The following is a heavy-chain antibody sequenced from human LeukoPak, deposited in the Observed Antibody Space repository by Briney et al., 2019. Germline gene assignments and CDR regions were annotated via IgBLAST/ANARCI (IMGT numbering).Heavy chain of an antibody. Sequence: GGSLRLSCAASGFTFSNAWMSWVRQAPGKGLEWVGRIKSKTDGGTTDNAAPVKGRFTIPRDDSKNTLYLQMNSLKTEDTAVYYCTTGYSSSWYRDYWGQGTLVTVSS. CDR3: TTGYSSSWYRDY. CDR2: IKSKTDGGTT. CDR1: GFTFSNAW. J-gene: IGHJ4*02. D-gene: IGHD6-13*01. V-gene: IGHV3-15*01.